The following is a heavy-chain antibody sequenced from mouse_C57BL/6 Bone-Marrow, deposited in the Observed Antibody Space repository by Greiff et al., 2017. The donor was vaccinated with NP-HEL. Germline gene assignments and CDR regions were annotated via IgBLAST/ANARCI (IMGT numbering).Heavy chain of an antibody. CDR3: ARNSHYYGSSYGWYFDV. Sequence: VQLMESGPGLVQPSQSLSITCTVSGFSLTSYGVHWVRQSPGKGLEWMGVIWSGGSTDYNAAIISRLSISKDNSKSQVFFKMNSLQADDTAIYYCARNSHYYGSSYGWYFDVWGTGTTVTVSS. CDR1: GFSLTSYG. V-gene: IGHV2-2*01. CDR2: IWSGGST. J-gene: IGHJ1*03. D-gene: IGHD1-1*01.